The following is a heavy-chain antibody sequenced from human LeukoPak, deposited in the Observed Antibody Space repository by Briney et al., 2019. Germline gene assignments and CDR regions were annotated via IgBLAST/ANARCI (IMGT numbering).Heavy chain of an antibody. CDR3: ARGPTLKYFHH. CDR2: IYYSGTT. Sequence: SEILSLTCTVSGGSISSTTYYWGWIRQPPGKGLEWIATIYYSGTTYYNPSLESRVTISVDTSKNQFSLELSSLTAADTAVYYCARGPTLKYFHHWGQGTLVSVSS. J-gene: IGHJ1*01. V-gene: IGHV4-39*02. CDR1: GGSISSTTYY.